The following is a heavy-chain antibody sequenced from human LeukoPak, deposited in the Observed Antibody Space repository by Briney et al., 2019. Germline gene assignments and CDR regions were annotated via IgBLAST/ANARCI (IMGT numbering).Heavy chain of an antibody. CDR3: ARESITIFGVVIINYYYYGMDA. CDR2: IKQDGSEK. CDR1: GFTFSSYW. D-gene: IGHD3-3*01. Sequence: GGSLRLSRAASGFTFSSYWMSWVRQAPGKGLEWVANIKQDGSEKYYVDSVKGRFTISRDNAKNSLYLQMNSLRAEDTAVYYCARESITIFGVVIINYYYYGMDAWGQGTTVTVSS. V-gene: IGHV3-7*01. J-gene: IGHJ6*02.